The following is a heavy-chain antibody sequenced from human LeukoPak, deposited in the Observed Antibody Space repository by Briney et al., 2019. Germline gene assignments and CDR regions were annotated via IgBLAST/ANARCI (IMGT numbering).Heavy chain of an antibody. CDR3: ARDQGSTGYFDY. V-gene: IGHV1-46*01. CDR1: GYSFTNYY. CDR2: INPSGGST. J-gene: IGHJ4*02. D-gene: IGHD3-9*01. Sequence: GASVKVSCKTSGYSFTNYYMHWVRQAPGQGLEWMGIINPSGGSTNYAQKFQGRVTMTRDTSTSTVYMDLSSLRSEDTAVYYCARDQGSTGYFDYWGQGTLVTVSS.